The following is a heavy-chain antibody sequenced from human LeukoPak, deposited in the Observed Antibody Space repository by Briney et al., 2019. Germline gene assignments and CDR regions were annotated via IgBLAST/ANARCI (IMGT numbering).Heavy chain of an antibody. J-gene: IGHJ4*02. Sequence: AGGSLRLSCAASGFTFDDYAMHWVRQAPGKGLEWVSGISWNSGSIGYADSVKGRFTISRDNAKNSLYLQMNSLRAEDTAVYYCARELDGSGMIWGQGTLVTVSS. CDR2: ISWNSGSI. CDR1: GFTFDDYA. V-gene: IGHV3-9*01. D-gene: IGHD3-10*01. CDR3: ARELDGSGMI.